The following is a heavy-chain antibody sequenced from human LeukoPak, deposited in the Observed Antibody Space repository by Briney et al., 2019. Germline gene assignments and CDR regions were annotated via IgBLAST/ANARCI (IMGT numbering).Heavy chain of an antibody. CDR1: GFTFSSYG. V-gene: IGHV3-30*03. D-gene: IGHD4-17*01. CDR2: ISYDGSNK. Sequence: GRALRLSCASSGFTFSSYGMHGVRPAPGKGLAGVAVISYDGSNKYYADSVKGRFTISRDNSKNTLYLQMNSLRAEDTAVYYCACRSVTTHKTLFDYWGQGTLVTVSS. CDR3: ACRSVTTHKTLFDY. J-gene: IGHJ4*02.